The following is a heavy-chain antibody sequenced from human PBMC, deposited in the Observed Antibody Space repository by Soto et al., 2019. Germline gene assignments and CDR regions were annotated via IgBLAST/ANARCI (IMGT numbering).Heavy chain of an antibody. CDR1: GGSIRSGGYY. J-gene: IGHJ6*02. D-gene: IGHD3-22*01. CDR3: ARHNYDSSGTAVDV. Sequence: QVQLQESGPGLVKPSQTLSLTCTVSGGSIRSGGYYWSWIRQHPGKGLEWIGYIYYSGSTYYNPSLKSRVTISVDTSKNQFSLKLSSVTAADTALYYCARHNYDSSGTAVDVWGQGTTVTVSS. CDR2: IYYSGST. V-gene: IGHV4-31*03.